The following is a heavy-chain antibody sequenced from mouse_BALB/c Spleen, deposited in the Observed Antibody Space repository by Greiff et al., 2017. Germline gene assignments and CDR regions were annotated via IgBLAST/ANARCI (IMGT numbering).Heavy chain of an antibody. CDR2: IDTSDSYT. Sequence: QVQLQQPGAELVMPGASVKMSCKASGYTFTDYWMHWVKQRPGQGLEWIGAIDTSDSYTSYNQKFKGKATLTVDESSSTAYMQLSSLTSEDSAVYYCARWGYYGSSPDDWGQGTTLTVSS. CDR1: GYTFTDYW. CDR3: ARWGYYGSSPDD. V-gene: IGHV1-69*01. J-gene: IGHJ2*01. D-gene: IGHD1-1*01.